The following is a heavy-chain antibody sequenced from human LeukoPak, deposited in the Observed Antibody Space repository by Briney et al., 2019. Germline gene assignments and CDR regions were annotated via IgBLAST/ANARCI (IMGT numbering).Heavy chain of an antibody. CDR1: GGSFSGYY. Sequence: SETLSLTCAVYGGSFSGYYWSWIRQPPGKGLEWIGEINHSGSTNYNPSLKSRVTISVDTSKNQFPLKLSSVTAADTAVYYCARETPMTTVTPLDYWGQGTLVTVSS. CDR2: INHSGST. CDR3: ARETPMTTVTPLDY. V-gene: IGHV4-34*01. J-gene: IGHJ4*02. D-gene: IGHD4-17*01.